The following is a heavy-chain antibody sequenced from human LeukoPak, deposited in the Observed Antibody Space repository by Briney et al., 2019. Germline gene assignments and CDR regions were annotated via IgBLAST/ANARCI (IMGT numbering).Heavy chain of an antibody. CDR1: GYTFTGYY. D-gene: IGHD6-19*01. V-gene: IGHV1-2*02. J-gene: IGHJ4*02. CDR3: ARDRTRTGYSSGWYHDY. CDR2: INPNSGGT. Sequence: ASVKVSCKASGYTFTGYYMHWVRQAPGQGLEWMGWINPNSGGTNYAQKFQGKVTMTRDTSISTAYMELSRLRSDDTAVYYCARDRTRTGYSSGWYHDYWGQGTLVTVSS.